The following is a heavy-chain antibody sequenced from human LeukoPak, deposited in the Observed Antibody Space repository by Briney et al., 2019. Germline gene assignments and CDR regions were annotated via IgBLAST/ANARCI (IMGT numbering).Heavy chain of an antibody. CDR2: IYYSGKT. V-gene: IGHV4-59*01. CDR1: GGSISSYY. J-gene: IGHJ5*02. Sequence: SETLSLTCTVSGGSISSYYWSWIRQAPGKGLECIAYIYYSGKTNYNPSLKSRVTTSVDTSKNQISLKLTSVTAADTAVYYCARGFNWFDPWGRGTLVTVTS. CDR3: ARGFNWFDP.